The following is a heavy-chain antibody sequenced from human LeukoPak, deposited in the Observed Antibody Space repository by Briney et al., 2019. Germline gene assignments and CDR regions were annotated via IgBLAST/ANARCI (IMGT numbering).Heavy chain of an antibody. Sequence: GGSLRLSCAASGFTFSSYAMSWVRQAPGKGLEWVSAISGSSGSKYCADSVKGRFTISRDNSNNTLYLQMNSLRAEDTAVYYCAKGRYYYDSSGYYAPDYWGQGTLVTV. CDR3: AKGRYYYDSSGYYAPDY. CDR1: GFTFSSYA. V-gene: IGHV3-23*01. D-gene: IGHD3-22*01. CDR2: ISGSSGSK. J-gene: IGHJ4*02.